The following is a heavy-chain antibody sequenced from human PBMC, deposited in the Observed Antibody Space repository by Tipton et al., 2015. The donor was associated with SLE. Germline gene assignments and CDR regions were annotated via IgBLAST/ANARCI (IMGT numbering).Heavy chain of an antibody. Sequence: SLRLSCEASGFTFSNYAMGWVRQAPGKGLEWVSTISYSSDKTYYADSVKGRSTISRDNSKNTLYLQLNSLRADDTAVYYCARDWGDGYNPDYWGQGTLVTVSS. CDR2: ISYSSDKT. D-gene: IGHD5-24*01. CDR1: GFTFSNYA. J-gene: IGHJ4*02. V-gene: IGHV3-23*01. CDR3: ARDWGDGYNPDY.